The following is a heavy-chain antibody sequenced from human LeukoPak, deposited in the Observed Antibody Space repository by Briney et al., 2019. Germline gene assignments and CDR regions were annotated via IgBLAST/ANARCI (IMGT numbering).Heavy chain of an antibody. CDR2: ISAYNGKT. CDR1: GYTFTRIG. D-gene: IGHD1-26*01. Sequence: ASVKVSCKAAGYTFTRIGFNWVRQAPGQGLEWMGWISAYNGKTNYAQNLQGRVTMTTDTSTNTAYMELRRLRTDDTAVYSCARGYIGSASYFEYWGQGTLVTVSP. J-gene: IGHJ4*02. CDR3: ARGYIGSASYFEY. V-gene: IGHV1-18*01.